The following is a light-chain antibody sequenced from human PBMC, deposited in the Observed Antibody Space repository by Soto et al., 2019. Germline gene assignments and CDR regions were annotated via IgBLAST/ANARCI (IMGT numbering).Light chain of an antibody. CDR1: SSDFGNYKF. CDR3: CSYAGGTTGV. J-gene: IGLJ3*02. V-gene: IGLV2-23*01. CDR2: EGS. Sequence: QSALAQPASVSGSPGQSITISCTGTSSDFGNYKFVSWYQQRPGKAPRLMIYEGSYRPSGISNRFSGSKSGYTASLTISGLQAEDEADYYCCSYAGGTTGVFGGGTQLTVL.